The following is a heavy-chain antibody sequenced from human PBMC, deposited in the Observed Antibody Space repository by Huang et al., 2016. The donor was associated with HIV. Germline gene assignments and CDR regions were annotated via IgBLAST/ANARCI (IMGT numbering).Heavy chain of an antibody. CDR3: ARGHDFYYDRRGYSFDY. CDR2: TYYRSKWYK. D-gene: IGHD3-22*01. V-gene: IGHV6-1*01. J-gene: IGHJ4*02. Sequence: QLQQSGPGLLKPSQTLSLTCAISEDNVSGNSVTWNWIRQSPSRGLEWLGRTYYRSKWYKDYAESVKSRMTIDTDTSKNQFSLQLKSVVPEDTAVYFCARGHDFYYDRRGYSFDYWGQGSLVTVSS. CDR1: EDNVSGNSVT.